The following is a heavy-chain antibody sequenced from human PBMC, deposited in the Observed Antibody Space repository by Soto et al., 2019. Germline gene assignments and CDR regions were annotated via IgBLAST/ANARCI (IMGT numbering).Heavy chain of an antibody. CDR1: RFTFSDYG. Sequence: GGSLRLSCAASRFTFSDYGMHWVRQAPGKGLEWVAGISHGATRKSYSDSVKGRFIISRDNSKKMLYLQLNSLRREGTAVYYCAKDWVGGSNRYQLDYWGRGTLVTISS. CDR3: AKDWVGGSNRYQLDY. D-gene: IGHD4-4*01. CDR2: ISHGATRK. V-gene: IGHV3-30*18. J-gene: IGHJ4*02.